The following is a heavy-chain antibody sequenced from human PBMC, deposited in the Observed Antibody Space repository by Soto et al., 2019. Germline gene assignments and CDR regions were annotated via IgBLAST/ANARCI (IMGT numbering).Heavy chain of an antibody. CDR1: GFTFGDYA. Sequence: PGGSLRLSCTASGFTFGDYAMSWVRQAPGKGLEWVGFIRSKAYGGTTEYAASVKGRFTISRDDSKSIAYLQMNSLKTEDTAVYYCTRVSEQPYYYYYDGMDVWGQGTTITVSS. CDR3: TRVSEQPYYYYYDGMDV. CDR2: IRSKAYGGTT. J-gene: IGHJ6*02. D-gene: IGHD6-13*01. V-gene: IGHV3-49*04.